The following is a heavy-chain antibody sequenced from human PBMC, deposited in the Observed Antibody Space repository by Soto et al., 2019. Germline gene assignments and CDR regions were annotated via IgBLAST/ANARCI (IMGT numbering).Heavy chain of an antibody. V-gene: IGHV3-30-3*01. CDR1: GFTFSSYA. J-gene: IGHJ4*02. CDR2: ISYEGSNK. D-gene: IGHD3-3*01. CDR3: ARDIDTYYDFWSGYYSRDY. Sequence: QVQLVESGGGVVQPGRSLRLSCAASGFTFSSYAMHWVRQAPGKGLEWVAVISYEGSNKYYADSVKGRFTISRDNSKNTLYLQMNSLRAEDTAVYYCARDIDTYYDFWSGYYSRDYWGQGTLVTVSS.